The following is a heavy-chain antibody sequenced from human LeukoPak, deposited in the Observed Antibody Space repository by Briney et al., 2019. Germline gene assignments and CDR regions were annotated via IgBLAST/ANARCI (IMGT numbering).Heavy chain of an antibody. CDR1: GYTFTSYD. CDR2: IIPILGIA. V-gene: IGHV1-69*04. CDR3: ASNPGPEYSSSTTNWFDP. Sequence: GASVKVSCKASGYTFTSYDISWVRQAPGQGLEWMGRIIPILGIANYAQKFQGRVTITADKSTSTAYMELSSLRSEDTAVYYCASNPGPEYSSSTTNWFDPWGQGTLVTVSS. J-gene: IGHJ5*02. D-gene: IGHD6-13*01.